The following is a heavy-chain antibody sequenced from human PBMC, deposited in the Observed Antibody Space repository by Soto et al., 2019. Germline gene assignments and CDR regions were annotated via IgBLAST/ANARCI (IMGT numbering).Heavy chain of an antibody. D-gene: IGHD3-22*01. V-gene: IGHV3-23*01. J-gene: IGHJ5*02. CDR3: AKDPYYDSSGYYGNWFDP. CDR1: GFTFSIYA. Sequence: GGSLRLSCAASGFTFSIYAMSWVRQAPGKGLEWVSAISGSGGSTYYADSVKGRFTISRDNSKNTLYLQMNSLRAEDTAVYYCAKDPYYDSSGYYGNWFDPWGQGTLVTVSS. CDR2: ISGSGGST.